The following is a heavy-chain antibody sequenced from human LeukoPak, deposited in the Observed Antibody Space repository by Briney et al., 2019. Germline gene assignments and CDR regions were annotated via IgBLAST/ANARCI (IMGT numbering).Heavy chain of an antibody. J-gene: IGHJ4*02. D-gene: IGHD5-24*01. CDR2: ISSSSSYT. Sequence: PGGSLRLSCAASGFTFSDYYMSWIRQAPGKGLEWVSYISSSSSYTNYADSVKGRFTISRDNAKNSLYLQMNSLRAEDTAVYYCARGGIRDGYNYAYWGQGTLVTVS. V-gene: IGHV3-11*06. CDR3: ARGGIRDGYNYAY. CDR1: GFTFSDYY.